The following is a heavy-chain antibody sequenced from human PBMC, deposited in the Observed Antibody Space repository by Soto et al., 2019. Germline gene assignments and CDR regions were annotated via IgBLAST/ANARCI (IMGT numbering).Heavy chain of an antibody. CDR1: GFTFSSYA. D-gene: IGHD2-15*01. CDR2: VSTSGRST. Sequence: PGGSLRLSCSASGFTFSSYAMHWVRQAPGKGLEYVSAVSTSGRSTYYADSVKDRFTISRDNSKNTLFLQMGSLRPEDTAIYYCVKQAHGLDGVAFDYWGQGTQVTVSS. J-gene: IGHJ4*02. CDR3: VKQAHGLDGVAFDY. V-gene: IGHV3-64D*06.